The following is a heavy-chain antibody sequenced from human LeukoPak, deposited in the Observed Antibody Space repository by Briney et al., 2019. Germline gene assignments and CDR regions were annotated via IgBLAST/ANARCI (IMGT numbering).Heavy chain of an antibody. CDR3: ARAGYYDSSGYYCHY. CDR1: GFTFSMNW. D-gene: IGHD3-22*01. Sequence: PGGSLRLSCAVSGFTFSMNWMSWVRQAPGKGLEWVANIKHDGSEKYYVDSVKGRFTISRDNAKNSLYLQMNSLRAEDTAVYYCARAGYYDSSGYYCHYWGQGTLVTVSS. CDR2: IKHDGSEK. V-gene: IGHV3-7*01. J-gene: IGHJ4*02.